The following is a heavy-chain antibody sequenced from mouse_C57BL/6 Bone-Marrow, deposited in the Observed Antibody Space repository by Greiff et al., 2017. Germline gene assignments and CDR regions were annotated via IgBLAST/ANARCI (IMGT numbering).Heavy chain of an antibody. Sequence: VQRVESGPGLVAPSQSLSITCTASGFSLTSYAISWVRQPPGKGLEWLGVIWTGGGTNYTSALKSRLSISKDNYKSQVFLKRNSLQTDDTARYYCARTIYDDYDGGFAYWGQGTRVTVSA. CDR3: ARTIYDDYDGGFAY. D-gene: IGHD2-4*01. J-gene: IGHJ3*01. CDR2: IWTGGGT. CDR1: GFSLTSYA. V-gene: IGHV2-9-1*01.